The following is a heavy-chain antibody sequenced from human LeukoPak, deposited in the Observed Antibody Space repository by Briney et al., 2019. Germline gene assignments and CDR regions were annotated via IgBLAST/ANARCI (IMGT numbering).Heavy chain of an antibody. CDR1: GGSFSGYY. J-gene: IGHJ4*02. V-gene: IGHV4-34*01. CDR2: INHSGST. CDR3: ARIYLRAFDY. D-gene: IGHD3-3*01. Sequence: PSETLSLTCAVYGGSFSGYYWSWIRQPPGKGLEWIGEINHSGSTNYNPSLKSRVTISVDTPKNQFSLKLSSVTAADTAVYYCARIYLRAFDYWGQGTLVTVSS.